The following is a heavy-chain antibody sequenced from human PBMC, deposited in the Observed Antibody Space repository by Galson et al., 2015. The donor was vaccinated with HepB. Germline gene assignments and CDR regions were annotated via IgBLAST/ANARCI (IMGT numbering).Heavy chain of an antibody. V-gene: IGHV3-30*18. CDR2: ISFDGRKK. J-gene: IGHJ4*02. D-gene: IGHD5-12*01. CDR3: AKDIVATIWDYFDN. CDR1: GFSFSTYG. Sequence: SLRLSCAASGFSFSTYGMHWVRQAPGGGLEWVAVISFDGRKKENADSVKGRFTISRDNSRNTLYLQMNSLRVEDTAVYYCAKDIVATIWDYFDNWGQGTLVTVSS.